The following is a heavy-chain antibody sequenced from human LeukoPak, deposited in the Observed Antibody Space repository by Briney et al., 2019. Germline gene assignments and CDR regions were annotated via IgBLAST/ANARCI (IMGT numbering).Heavy chain of an antibody. CDR2: IYKSGST. CDR3: ARGYYDSSWGWVIKHYFDY. J-gene: IGHJ4*02. V-gene: IGHV4-59*08. D-gene: IGHD3-22*01. Sequence: SETLSLTCTVSGGSISSYYWSWIRQPPGKGLEWIGYIYKSGSTNYNPSLKSRVTISVDTSKNQFSLKLTSVTAADTAVYYCARGYYDSSWGWVIKHYFDYWGQGTLVTVSS. CDR1: GGSISSYY.